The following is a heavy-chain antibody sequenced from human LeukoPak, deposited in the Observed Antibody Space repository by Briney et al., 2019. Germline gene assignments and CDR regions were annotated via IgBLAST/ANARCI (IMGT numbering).Heavy chain of an antibody. V-gene: IGHV3-23*01. Sequence: GGSLRLSCAASGFTFGSYAMGWVRQAPGKGLEWVSGIIDNGYITYYANSVRGRFTISRDNSKNTLFLQMNSLRAEDTAVYYCAKLGGQEVHNYYVAVWGKGTTVAVSS. CDR1: GFTFGSYA. D-gene: IGHD3-16*01. CDR3: AKLGGQEVHNYYVAV. J-gene: IGHJ6*03. CDR2: IIDNGYIT.